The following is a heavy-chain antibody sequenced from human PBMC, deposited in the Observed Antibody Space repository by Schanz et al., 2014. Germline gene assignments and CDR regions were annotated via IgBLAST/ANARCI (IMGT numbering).Heavy chain of an antibody. J-gene: IGHJ5*02. CDR1: GFTFSSYW. V-gene: IGHV3-74*02. CDR3: ARPALWFGDNCFDP. D-gene: IGHD3-10*01. CDR2: IKSDGSST. Sequence: EVQLVESGGGLVQPGGSLRLSCAASGFTFSSYWMHWVRQVPGKGLVWVSRIKSDGSSTSYADSVKGRFTISRDNAKNTLYLQMNSLRAEDTAVYYCARPALWFGDNCFDPWVQGTLVTVSS.